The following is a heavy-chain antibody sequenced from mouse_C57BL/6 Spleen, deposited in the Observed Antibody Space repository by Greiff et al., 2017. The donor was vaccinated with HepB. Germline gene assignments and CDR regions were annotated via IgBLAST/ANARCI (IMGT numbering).Heavy chain of an antibody. V-gene: IGHV1S81*02. CDR2: TNPTNGRT. CDR1: GYTFTSYW. Sequence: VQLQQSGAELVKAGASVKMSCKASGYTFTSYWMHWVKQRLGQGLAWFAETNPTNGRTYYNEKFKSKATLTVDKSSSTAYMLLSGPTFEDSAVYYCARIKKIVATYFDYWGQGTTLVVSS. CDR3: ARIKKIVATYFDY. D-gene: IGHD1-1*01. J-gene: IGHJ2*01.